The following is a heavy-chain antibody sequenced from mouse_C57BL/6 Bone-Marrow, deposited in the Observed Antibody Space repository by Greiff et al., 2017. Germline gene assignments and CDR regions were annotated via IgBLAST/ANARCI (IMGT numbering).Heavy chain of an antibody. CDR2: IDPNSGGT. CDR3: AREGGDYYGSSLDY. Sequence: VKLMESGAELVKPGASVKLSCKASGYTFTSYWMHWVKQRPGRGLEWIGRIDPNSGGTKYNEKFKSKATLTVDKPSSTAYMQLSSLTSEDSAVYYCAREGGDYYGSSLDYWGQGTTLTVSS. J-gene: IGHJ2*01. CDR1: GYTFTSYW. V-gene: IGHV1-72*01. D-gene: IGHD1-1*01.